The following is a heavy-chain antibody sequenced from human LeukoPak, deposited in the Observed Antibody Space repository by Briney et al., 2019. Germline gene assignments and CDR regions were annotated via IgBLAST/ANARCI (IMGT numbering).Heavy chain of an antibody. V-gene: IGHV3-23*01. J-gene: IGHJ4*02. D-gene: IGHD2-21*02. CDR3: VREDTPATANY. Sequence: PGRSLRLSCTATGFTFSNFGMAWVRQASGQGLEWVSTISGSGANIHQADSVTGRFTISRDNFKDTLFLQMHSLRPGDTAVYYCVREDTPATANYWGQGTLVTISS. CDR1: GFTFSNFG. CDR2: ISGSGANI.